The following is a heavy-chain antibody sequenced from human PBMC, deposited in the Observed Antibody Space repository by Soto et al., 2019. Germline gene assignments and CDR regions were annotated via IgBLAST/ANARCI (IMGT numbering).Heavy chain of an antibody. CDR1: GGSISSYY. Sequence: PSETLSLTCTVSGGSISSYYWSWIRQPPGKGLEWIGYIYYSGSTNYNPSLKSRVTISVDTSKNQFSLKLSSVTAADTAVYYCARGRRELDYWGQGTLVTSPQ. CDR2: IYYSGST. J-gene: IGHJ4*02. V-gene: IGHV4-59*01. CDR3: ARGRRELDY. D-gene: IGHD1-1*01.